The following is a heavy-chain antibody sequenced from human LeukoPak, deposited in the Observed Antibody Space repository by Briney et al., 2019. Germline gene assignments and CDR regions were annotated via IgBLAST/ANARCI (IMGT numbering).Heavy chain of an antibody. CDR2: IKQDGSEK. Sequence: GGSLRLSCAASGFTFSSYWMSWVRQAPGKGLEWVANIKQDGSEKYYVDSVKGRFTISRDNAKNSLYLQMNSLRAEDTAMYYCARDWRDSSGKFPNDAFDSWGQGTMVIVSS. CDR1: GFTFSSYW. J-gene: IGHJ3*02. CDR3: ARDWRDSSGKFPNDAFDS. D-gene: IGHD3-22*01. V-gene: IGHV3-7*01.